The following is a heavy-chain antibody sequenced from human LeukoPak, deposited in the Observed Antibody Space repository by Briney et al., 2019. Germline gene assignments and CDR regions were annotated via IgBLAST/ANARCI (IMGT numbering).Heavy chain of an antibody. CDR1: GYTFTSYG. CDR2: ISDYNGNT. J-gene: IGHJ6*03. CDR3: ARDPYSGSYGAYYYYYMDV. D-gene: IGHD1-26*01. Sequence: ASVKVSCKASGYTFTSYGISWVRQAPGQGLEWMGWISDYNGNTKYAQKLQGRVTMTTDTSTSTAYMELRSLRSDDTAVYYCARDPYSGSYGAYYYYYMDVWGQGTTVTISS. V-gene: IGHV1-18*01.